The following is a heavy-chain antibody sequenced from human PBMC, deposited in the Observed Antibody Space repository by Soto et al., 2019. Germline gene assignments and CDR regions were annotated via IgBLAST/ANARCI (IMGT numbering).Heavy chain of an antibody. CDR1: GFTFSNYA. CDR2: IGGSGSAP. D-gene: IGHD3-16*01. J-gene: IGHJ3*02. CDR3: AKRGRYDGDFSAFDI. V-gene: IGHV3-23*01. Sequence: PGGSLRLSCAASGFTFSNYAISWVLQALGKRLEWVSGIGGSGSAPFYGDSVKGQFAISRDNSKNTMYLQMNSLRAEDTGFYYCAKRGRYDGDFSAFDIWGQGTMVTVSS.